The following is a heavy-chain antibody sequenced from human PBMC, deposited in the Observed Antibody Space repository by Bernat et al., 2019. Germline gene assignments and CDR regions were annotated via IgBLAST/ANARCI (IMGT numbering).Heavy chain of an antibody. D-gene: IGHD5-12*01. Sequence: QLQLQELGPGLVKPSETLSLTCTVSGGSISSSSYYWGWIRQPPGKGLEWIGSIYYSGSTYYNPSLKSRVTISVDTSKNQFSQKLSSVPAADTAVYYCAGVGYSGYDFDYWGQGTLVTVSS. CDR3: AGVGYSGYDFDY. CDR1: GGSISSSSYY. CDR2: IYYSGST. J-gene: IGHJ4*02. V-gene: IGHV4-39*01.